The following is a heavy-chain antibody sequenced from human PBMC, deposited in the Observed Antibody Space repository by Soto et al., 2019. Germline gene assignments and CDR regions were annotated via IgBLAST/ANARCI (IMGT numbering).Heavy chain of an antibody. D-gene: IGHD5-12*01. CDR1: GGSISSYY. Sequence: SETLSLTCTVSGGSISSYYWSWIRQPPGKGLEWIGYIYYSGSTNYNPSLKSRVTISVDTSKNQFSLKLSSVTAADTAVYYCASLRYSGYDYMLDYWGQGTLVTVSS. J-gene: IGHJ4*02. CDR2: IYYSGST. V-gene: IGHV4-59*01. CDR3: ASLRYSGYDYMLDY.